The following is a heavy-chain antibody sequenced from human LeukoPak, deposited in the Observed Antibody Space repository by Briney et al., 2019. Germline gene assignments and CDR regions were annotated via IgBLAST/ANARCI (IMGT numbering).Heavy chain of an antibody. D-gene: IGHD1-14*01. Sequence: SETLSLTCTVSGGSISSYYWSWIRQPPGKGLEWIGYIYYSGSTNYNPSLKSRVTISVDTSKNQFSLKLSSVTAADTAVYYCARVTPKYPTGYYYYYYGMDVWGQGTTVTVSS. CDR2: IYYSGST. CDR1: GGSISSYY. CDR3: ARVTPKYPTGYYYYYYGMDV. V-gene: IGHV4-59*01. J-gene: IGHJ6*02.